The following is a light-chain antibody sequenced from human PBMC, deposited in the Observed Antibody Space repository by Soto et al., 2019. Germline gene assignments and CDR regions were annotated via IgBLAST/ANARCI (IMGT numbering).Light chain of an antibody. V-gene: IGKV1-27*01. CDR1: QAISNS. CDR3: QKYHSAPFT. Sequence: DIQMTQSPSSLSASVGDRVTITCRASQAISNSLAWYQQKPGKVPKVLIYAASTLQSGVPSRFSGRGSGTDFTLTITSLQPEDVATYFCQKYHSAPFTFGPGTKLDIK. J-gene: IGKJ3*01. CDR2: AAS.